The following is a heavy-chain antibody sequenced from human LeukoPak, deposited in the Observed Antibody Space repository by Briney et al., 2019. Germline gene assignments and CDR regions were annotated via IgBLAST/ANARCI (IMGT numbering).Heavy chain of an antibody. V-gene: IGHV3-74*01. CDR3: ARANALFY. J-gene: IGHJ4*02. CDR2: INSDGSST. D-gene: IGHD2/OR15-2a*01. Sequence: PGGPLGLSFAAPGSTFRSYGRHGAGQAQGKGLVWVSRINSDGSSTSYADSVKGRFTISRDNAKNTLYLQMNSLRAEDTAVYYCARANALFYWGQGTLVTVSS. CDR1: GSTFRSYG.